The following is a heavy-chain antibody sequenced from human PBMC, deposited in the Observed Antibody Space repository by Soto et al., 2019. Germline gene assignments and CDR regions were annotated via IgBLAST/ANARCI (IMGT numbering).Heavy chain of an antibody. Sequence: ASVKVSCKASGYTFTSYAMHWVRQAPGQRLEWMGWINTGNGNTKYSRKFQGRVTITRDTSASTAYMELSSLRSEDTAVYYCARHGTAGSGMSCCDSWGQGTLVTVSS. CDR3: ARHGTAGSGMSCCDS. V-gene: IGHV1-3*04. D-gene: IGHD6-19*01. CDR1: GYTFTSYA. CDR2: INTGNGNT. J-gene: IGHJ5*01.